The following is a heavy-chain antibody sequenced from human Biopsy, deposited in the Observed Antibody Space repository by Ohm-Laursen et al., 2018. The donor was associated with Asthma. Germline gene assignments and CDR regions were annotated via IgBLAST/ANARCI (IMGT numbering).Heavy chain of an antibody. J-gene: IGHJ5*02. Sequence: ATQTLTLTCTFSGFSLSTSGVGVGWIRQPPGKALEWLALIYWDVDKRYSPSMKSRLTITKDTSKNQVVLTMTNVDPVDTATYYCAHQYSSLRGWAFDPWGQGTLVTVSS. CDR1: GFSLSTSGVG. CDR2: IYWDVDK. D-gene: IGHD6-6*01. V-gene: IGHV2-5*02. CDR3: AHQYSSLRGWAFDP.